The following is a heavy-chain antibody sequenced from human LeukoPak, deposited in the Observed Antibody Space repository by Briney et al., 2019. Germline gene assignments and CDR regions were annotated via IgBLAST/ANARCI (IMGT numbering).Heavy chain of an antibody. CDR2: ISSSSSTI. J-gene: IGHJ6*02. V-gene: IGHV3-48*01. D-gene: IGHD3-10*01. CDR1: EFTFSSYS. Sequence: GGSLRLSCAASEFTFSSYSMNWVRQAPGKGLEWVSYISSSSSTIYYADSVKGRFTISRDNAKNSLYLQMNSLRAEDTAVYYCARDKGYYGSGSYPYGMDVWGQGTTVTVSS. CDR3: ARDKGYYGSGSYPYGMDV.